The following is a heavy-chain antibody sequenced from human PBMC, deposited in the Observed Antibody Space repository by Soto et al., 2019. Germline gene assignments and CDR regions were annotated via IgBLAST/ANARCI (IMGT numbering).Heavy chain of an antibody. D-gene: IGHD6-6*01. J-gene: IGHJ6*03. V-gene: IGHV6-1*01. CDR3: ARDAGYSSSSYYSYYIDV. CDR2: TYYRSKWYN. Sequence: SQTLSLTCAISGDSVSSNSAAWNWIRQSPSRGLEWLGRTYYRSKWYNDYAVSVKSRITINPDTSKNQFSLQLNSVTPEDTAVYYCARDAGYSSSSYYSYYIDVWGKGTTVTVSS. CDR1: GDSVSSNSAA.